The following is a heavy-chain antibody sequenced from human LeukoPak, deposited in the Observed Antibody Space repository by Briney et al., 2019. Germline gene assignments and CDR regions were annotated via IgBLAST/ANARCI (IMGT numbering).Heavy chain of an antibody. D-gene: IGHD1-20*01. CDR2: IIPIFGTA. J-gene: IGHJ5*02. Sequence: SVKVSCKASGGTFSSYAISWVRQAPGQGLEWMGGIIPIFGTAHYAQKFQGRVTITTDESTSTAYMELSSLRSEDTAVYYCAIALARYNWNDGWFDPWGQGTLVTVSS. CDR1: GGTFSSYA. CDR3: AIALARYNWNDGWFDP. V-gene: IGHV1-69*05.